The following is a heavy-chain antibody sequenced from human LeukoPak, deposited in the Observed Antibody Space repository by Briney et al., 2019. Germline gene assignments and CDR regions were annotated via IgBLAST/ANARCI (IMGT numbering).Heavy chain of an antibody. D-gene: IGHD1-20*01. J-gene: IGHJ4*02. CDR3: ARANPGRITGAFDY. CDR1: GYSFSTYW. Sequence: GESLKISCKASGYSFSTYWIGWVRQMPGKGLEWMGIIYPSDSDTRYSPSFQGQVTISADMSISTAYLQWSSLKASDTAMYYCARANPGRITGAFDYWGQGTLVTVSS. CDR2: IYPSDSDT. V-gene: IGHV5-51*01.